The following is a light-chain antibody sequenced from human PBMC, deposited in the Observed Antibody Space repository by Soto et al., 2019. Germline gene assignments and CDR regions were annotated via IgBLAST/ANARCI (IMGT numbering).Light chain of an antibody. CDR2: GAS. CDR3: QQYNNWPLT. Sequence: EIVLAQSPGTLSLSPGERATLSCRASQSVGRNYLAWFQHKPGQAPRLLIYGASSRATGIPVRFSGSGSGTEFTLTISSLQSEDFAVYYCQQYNNWPLTFGQGTRLEIK. J-gene: IGKJ5*01. CDR1: QSVGRN. V-gene: IGKV3-15*01.